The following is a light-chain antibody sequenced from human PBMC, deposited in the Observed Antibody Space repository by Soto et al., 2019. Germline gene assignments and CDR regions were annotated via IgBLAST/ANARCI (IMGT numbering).Light chain of an antibody. J-gene: IGLJ2*01. V-gene: IGLV2-11*01. CDR1: SSDVGGYNY. CDR3: CSYAGSYPVV. Sequence: QSVLTQPRSVSGYPGQSVTISCTGTSSDVGGYNYVSWYQQHPGKAPKLMIYDVSKRPSGVPDRFSGSKSGNTASLTISGLQAEDEADYYCCSYAGSYPVVFGGGTKLTVL. CDR2: DVS.